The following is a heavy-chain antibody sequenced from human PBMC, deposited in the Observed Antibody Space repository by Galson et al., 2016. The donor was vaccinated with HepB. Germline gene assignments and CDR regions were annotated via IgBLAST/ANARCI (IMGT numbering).Heavy chain of an antibody. J-gene: IGHJ4*02. CDR1: GFTFSNYA. CDR2: ISASGDYT. Sequence: SLRLSCAASGFTFSNYAMNWVRQAPGKGLEWVSGISASGDYTYYADSVKGGFTISRDNSKNTLHLQMDSLRTEDAAVYHCAKEQGTDEGWFGESDYWGQGTLGTVS. D-gene: IGHD3-10*01. V-gene: IGHV3-23*01. CDR3: AKEQGTDEGWFGESDY.